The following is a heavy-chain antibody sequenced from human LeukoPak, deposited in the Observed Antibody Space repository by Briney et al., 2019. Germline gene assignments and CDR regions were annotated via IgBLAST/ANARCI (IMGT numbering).Heavy chain of an antibody. Sequence: PSETLSLTCTVSGGSISSGSYYWGWIRQPPGKGLEWIGSIYYSGSTYYNPSLKSRVTISVDTSKNQFSLKLSSVTAADTAVYYCARDPTYYYDSSGYYYDYWGQGTLVTVSS. CDR2: IYYSGST. CDR1: GGSISSGSYY. CDR3: ARDPTYYYDSSGYYYDY. D-gene: IGHD3-22*01. V-gene: IGHV4-39*02. J-gene: IGHJ4*02.